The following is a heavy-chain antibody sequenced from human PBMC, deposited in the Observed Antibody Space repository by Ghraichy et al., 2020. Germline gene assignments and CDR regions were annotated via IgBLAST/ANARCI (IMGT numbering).Heavy chain of an antibody. CDR2: IKSDGSST. J-gene: IGHJ4*02. D-gene: IGHD2-15*01. CDR3: AREYCSGGRCFFGTGGSHFDN. V-gene: IGHV3-74*01. CDR1: GFTLSNYW. Sequence: GVLRLSCAASGFTLSNYWMHWVRQAPGKGLVWVSRIKSDGSSTTYADSVKGRFTISRDNAKNTLYLQMNSLRAEDTAVYYCAREYCSGGRCFFGTGGSHFDNWGQGTLVTVSS.